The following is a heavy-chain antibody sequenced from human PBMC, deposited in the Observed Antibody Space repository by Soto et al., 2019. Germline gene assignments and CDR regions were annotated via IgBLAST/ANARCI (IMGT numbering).Heavy chain of an antibody. CDR2: ISYDGSNK. Sequence: QVQLVESGGGVVQPGRSLRLSCAASGFTFSSYAMHWVRQAPGKRLEWVAVISYDGSNKYYADSVKGRFTISRDNSKNALYLQMNSLRAEDTAVYYCARDSGWYYFDYWGQGTLVTVSS. CDR1: GFTFSSYA. V-gene: IGHV3-30-3*01. CDR3: ARDSGWYYFDY. D-gene: IGHD2-15*01. J-gene: IGHJ4*02.